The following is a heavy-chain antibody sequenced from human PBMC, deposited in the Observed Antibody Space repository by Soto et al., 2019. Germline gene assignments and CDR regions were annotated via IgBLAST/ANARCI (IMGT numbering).Heavy chain of an antibody. V-gene: IGHV1-18*04. J-gene: IGHJ4*02. D-gene: IGHD3-3*01. CDR1: GYTFTSYG. CDR3: ARLLFLEWFDDY. Sequence: QVQLVQSAAEVKKPGASVKVSCKTSGYTFTSYGISWVRQAPGQGLEWMGWISTYNGNTNYAQKFQGRATMTTDTCTTTAYMELRSLKSDDTAVYYCARLLFLEWFDDYWGQGTLVTVSS. CDR2: ISTYNGNT.